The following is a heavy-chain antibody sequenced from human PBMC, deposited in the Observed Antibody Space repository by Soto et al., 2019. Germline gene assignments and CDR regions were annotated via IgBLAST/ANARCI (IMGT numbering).Heavy chain of an antibody. J-gene: IGHJ5*02. CDR1: GFTFSNAW. CDR3: TTDRPYDYIWGSYRYEENWFDP. CDR2: IKSKTDGGTT. V-gene: IGHV3-15*01. Sequence: EVQLVESGGGLVKPGGSLRLSCAASGFTFSNAWMSWVRQAPGKGLEWVGRIKSKTDGGTTDYAAPVKGRFTISRDDSKNTLYLQMNSLKTEDTAVYYCTTDRPYDYIWGSYRYEENWFDPWGQGTLVTVSS. D-gene: IGHD3-16*02.